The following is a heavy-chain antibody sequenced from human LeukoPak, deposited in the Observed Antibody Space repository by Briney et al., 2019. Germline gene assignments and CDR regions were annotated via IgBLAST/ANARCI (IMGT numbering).Heavy chain of an antibody. J-gene: IGHJ4*02. CDR2: FDPEDGET. V-gene: IGHV1-24*01. Sequence: GASVKVSCKVSGYTLTELSMHWVRQAPGKGLEWMGGFDPEDGETIYAQTFQGRVSMTEDTSTVTAYMELSSLRSEDTAVYYCTTNRVYYDNSGYYYFPFDYWGQGTLVTVSS. CDR3: TTNRVYYDNSGYYYFPFDY. CDR1: GYTLTELS. D-gene: IGHD3-22*01.